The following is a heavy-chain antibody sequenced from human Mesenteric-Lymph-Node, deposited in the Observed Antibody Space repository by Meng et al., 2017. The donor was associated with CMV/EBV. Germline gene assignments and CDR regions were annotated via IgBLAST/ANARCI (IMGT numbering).Heavy chain of an antibody. D-gene: IGHD2-2*01. Sequence: ASVKVSCKSSGYTFSDYYMHWVRQAPGQGLEWMGWINPKTGVPIYRQRFQGRVTLTRDTSISTGYMELSRLTSDDTAIYYCAISRSSMPQLDVWGQGTTVTVSS. CDR2: INPKTGVP. V-gene: IGHV1-2*02. CDR1: GYTFSDYY. CDR3: AISRSSMPQLDV. J-gene: IGHJ6*02.